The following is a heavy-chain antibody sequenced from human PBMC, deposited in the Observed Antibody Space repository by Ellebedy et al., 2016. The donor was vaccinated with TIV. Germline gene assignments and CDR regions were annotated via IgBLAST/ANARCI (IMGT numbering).Heavy chain of an antibody. Sequence: PGGSLRLSCAASGFSPSDYYMTWMRQVPGNGLDWVSYVRPSGGDISYADSVKGRFTVSRDNAKQSLYLQMDGLRVEDTAVYYCVRTARVADRWGQGTLVTVSS. CDR2: VRPSGGDI. CDR1: GFSPSDYY. J-gene: IGHJ5*02. V-gene: IGHV3-11*04. D-gene: IGHD5-18*01. CDR3: VRTARVADR.